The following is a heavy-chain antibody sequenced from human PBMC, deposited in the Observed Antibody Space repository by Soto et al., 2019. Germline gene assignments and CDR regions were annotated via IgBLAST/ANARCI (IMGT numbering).Heavy chain of an antibody. CDR3: ARDKDSSGYGAFDI. J-gene: IGHJ3*02. Sequence: GGYYWSWIRQHPGKGLEWIGYIYYSGSTYYNPSIKSRVTISVDTSKNQFSLKLSSVTAADTAVYYCARDKDSSGYGAFDIWGQGTMVTVSS. CDR1: GGYY. D-gene: IGHD3-22*01. V-gene: IGHV4-31*02. CDR2: IYYSGST.